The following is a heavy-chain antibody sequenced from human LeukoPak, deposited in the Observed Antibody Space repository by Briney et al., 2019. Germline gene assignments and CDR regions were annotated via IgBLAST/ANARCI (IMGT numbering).Heavy chain of an antibody. CDR3: AREGCSLCPGNSKNYYGMDV. CDR2: IGTIGDT. V-gene: IGHV3-13*01. Sequence: GSLRLSCAASGFTFSSCDMHWVRQAPGKGLEWVSAIGTIGDTYYPDSVKGRFTISRDNAKNSLYLQMNSLRAEDTAVYYCAREGCSLCPGNSKNYYGMDVWGQGTTVTVSS. D-gene: IGHD4-23*01. CDR1: GFTFSSCD. J-gene: IGHJ6*02.